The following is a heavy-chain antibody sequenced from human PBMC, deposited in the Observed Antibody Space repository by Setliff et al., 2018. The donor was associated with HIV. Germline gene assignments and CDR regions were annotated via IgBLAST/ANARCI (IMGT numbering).Heavy chain of an antibody. J-gene: IGHJ3*02. CDR1: GFTFNSYW. Sequence: GGSLRLSCAASGFTFNSYWMHWVRQAQGKGLVWVSHIKSDGRVTRSADSVKGRFTISRDNAKNTLYPQMNSLRVEETAVYYCVREFVAGGRSHAAFDIWGQGTMVTVSS. CDR2: IKSDGRVT. D-gene: IGHD1-26*01. V-gene: IGHV3-74*01. CDR3: VREFVAGGRSHAAFDI.